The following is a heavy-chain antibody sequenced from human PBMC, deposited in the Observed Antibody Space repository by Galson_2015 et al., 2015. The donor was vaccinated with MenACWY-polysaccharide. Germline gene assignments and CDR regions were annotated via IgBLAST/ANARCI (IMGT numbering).Heavy chain of an antibody. CDR2: INTNTGNP. D-gene: IGHD2-15*01. Sequence: SVKVSCKASGYTFTSYAMNWVRQAPGQGLEWMGWINTNTGNPTYAQGFTGRVVFSLDTSVSTAYLQISSLKAEDTAVDYWARDPKRKVAAGPAGRVDCWGQGALVTVSS. V-gene: IGHV7-4-1*02. CDR3: ARDPKRKVAAGPAGRVDC. CDR1: GYTFTSYA. J-gene: IGHJ4*02.